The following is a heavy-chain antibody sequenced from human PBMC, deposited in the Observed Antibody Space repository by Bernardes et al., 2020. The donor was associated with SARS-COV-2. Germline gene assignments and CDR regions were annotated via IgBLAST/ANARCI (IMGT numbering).Heavy chain of an antibody. D-gene: IGHD2-2*01. CDR3: AKGDRVVTGASPDY. CDR1: GFTFSSYA. V-gene: IGHV3-23*01. CDR2: ISGSGDTT. Sequence: GSLRLSCAASGFTFSSYAMSWVRPAPGKGLEWVSVISGSGDTTYYADSVKGRFTISRDNSKNTLYLQMSSLRAEDTAVYYCAKGDRVVTGASPDYWGQGTLVTVSS. J-gene: IGHJ4*02.